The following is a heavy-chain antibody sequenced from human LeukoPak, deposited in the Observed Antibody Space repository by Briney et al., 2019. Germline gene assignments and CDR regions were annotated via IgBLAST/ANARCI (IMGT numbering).Heavy chain of an antibody. Sequence: GASVKVSCKASGGTFSSYAISWVRQAPGQGLEWMGGIIPIFGTANYAQKFQGRVTITTDESTSTAYMELSSLRSEDTAVYYCARAQGYCGGGDYKKSCYYYMDVWGKGTTVTVSS. CDR1: GGTFSSYA. CDR3: ARAQGYCGGGDYKKSCYYYMDV. J-gene: IGHJ6*03. D-gene: IGHD2-15*01. CDR2: IIPIFGTA. V-gene: IGHV1-69*05.